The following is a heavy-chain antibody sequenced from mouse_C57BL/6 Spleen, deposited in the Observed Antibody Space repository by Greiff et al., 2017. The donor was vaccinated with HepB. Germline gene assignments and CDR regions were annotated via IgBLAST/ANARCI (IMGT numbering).Heavy chain of an antibody. D-gene: IGHD1-1*01. CDR2: ISSGSSTI. Sequence: EVQRVESGGGLVKPGGSLKLSCAASGFTFSDYGMHWVRQAPEKGLEWVAYISSGSSTIYYADTVKGRFTISRDNAKNTLFLQMTSLRSEDTAMYYCARIGTTVVAPMDYWGQGTSVTVSS. CDR1: GFTFSDYG. J-gene: IGHJ4*01. CDR3: ARIGTTVVAPMDY. V-gene: IGHV5-17*01.